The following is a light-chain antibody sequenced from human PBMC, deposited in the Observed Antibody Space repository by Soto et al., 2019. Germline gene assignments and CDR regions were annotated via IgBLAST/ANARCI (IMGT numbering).Light chain of an antibody. CDR3: SSYTSSSRV. Sequence: QSALTQPASVSGSPGQSITISCTGASTDVDGYDYVSWYQQHPGQAPKLMIYDVNNRPSGVSNRFSGSKSGNTASLTISGLQAEDEADYYCSSYTSSSRVFGGGTKLTVL. CDR2: DVN. J-gene: IGLJ2*01. CDR1: STDVDGYDY. V-gene: IGLV2-14*03.